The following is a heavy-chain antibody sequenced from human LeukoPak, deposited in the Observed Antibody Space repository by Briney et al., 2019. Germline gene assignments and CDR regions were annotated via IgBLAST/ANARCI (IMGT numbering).Heavy chain of an antibody. CDR1: GFTFSSYW. CDR2: INSDGSST. V-gene: IGHV3-74*01. CDR3: AREAPPSPPVFDY. J-gene: IGHJ4*02. Sequence: GGSLRLSCAASGFTFSSYWMHWVRQAPGKGLVWVSRINSDGSSTSYADSVKGRFTISRDNAKNTLYLQMNSPRAEDTAVYYCAREAPPSPPVFDYWGQGTLVTVSS.